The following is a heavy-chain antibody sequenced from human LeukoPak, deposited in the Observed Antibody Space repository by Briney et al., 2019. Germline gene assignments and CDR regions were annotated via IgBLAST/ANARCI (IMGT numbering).Heavy chain of an antibody. V-gene: IGHV3-30*14. Sequence: GGSLRLSCAASGFAFSNFAMHWVRQAPGKGLEWVAVVSYEGTIKYYSDSAKGRFTISRDSSNSLISLQMNDLTTEDTAVYYCAREKFDSWGQGTLVTVSP. CDR1: GFAFSNFA. CDR2: VSYEGTIK. CDR3: AREKFDS. J-gene: IGHJ5*01.